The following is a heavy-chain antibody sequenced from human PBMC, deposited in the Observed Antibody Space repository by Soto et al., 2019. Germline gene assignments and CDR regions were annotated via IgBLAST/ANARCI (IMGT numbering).Heavy chain of an antibody. CDR2: INAGNGNT. CDR1: GYTFTSYA. CDR3: AARNDEEDYYYYGMDV. J-gene: IGHJ6*02. Sequence: ASVKVSCKASGYTFTSYAMHWVRQAPGQRLEWMGWINAGNGNTKYSQKFQGRVTITRDTSASTAYMELSSLRSEDTAVYYCAARNDEEDYYYYGMDVWGQGTTVTVSS. V-gene: IGHV1-3*01. D-gene: IGHD1-1*01.